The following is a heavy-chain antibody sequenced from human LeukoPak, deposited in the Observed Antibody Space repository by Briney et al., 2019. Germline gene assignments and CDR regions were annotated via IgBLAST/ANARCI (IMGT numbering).Heavy chain of an antibody. Sequence: SVKVSFKASGGTFSNYAINWVRQAPGQGLEWMGRITPILGLINYAQKFQGRVTITADKSTSTGYMEVTGLRSDDTAIYYCARGRGSRTGYNGDYLDFWGQGTLVTVSS. V-gene: IGHV1-69*04. CDR2: ITPILGLI. CDR1: GGTFSNYA. CDR3: ARGRGSRTGYNGDYLDF. D-gene: IGHD5-18*01. J-gene: IGHJ4*02.